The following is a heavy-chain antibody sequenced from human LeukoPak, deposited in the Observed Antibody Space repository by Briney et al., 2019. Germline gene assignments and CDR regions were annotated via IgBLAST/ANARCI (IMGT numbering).Heavy chain of an antibody. J-gene: IGHJ4*02. V-gene: IGHV3-33*01. Sequence: GGSLRLSCAASGFTFSSYAMHWVRQAPGKGLEWEAVIWCDGSNKYYADSVKGRFTISRDNSKNTLYLQMNSLRVEDSALYYCARGYYGSGSYYMGNYWGQGTLVTVSS. CDR1: GFTFSSYA. CDR2: IWCDGSNK. D-gene: IGHD3-10*01. CDR3: ARGYYGSGSYYMGNY.